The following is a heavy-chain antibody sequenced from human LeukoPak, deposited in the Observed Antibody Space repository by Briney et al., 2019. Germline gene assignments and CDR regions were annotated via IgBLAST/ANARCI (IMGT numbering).Heavy chain of an antibody. CDR1: GFTFDDYV. V-gene: IGHV3-9*01. CDR2: ISASSANI. Sequence: PGGSLRLSCTASGFTFDDYVMHWVRQAPGRGLEWVSGISASSANIGYADSVKGRFTLSRDNAKNSLYLQMNSLRTEDTALYYCARDFCTGCNYYFYGMDVWGRGTTVTVSS. J-gene: IGHJ6*02. CDR3: ARDFCTGCNYYFYGMDV. D-gene: IGHD2-2*01.